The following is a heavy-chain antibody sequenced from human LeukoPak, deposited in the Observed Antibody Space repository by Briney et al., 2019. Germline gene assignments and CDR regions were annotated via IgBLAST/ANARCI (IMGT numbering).Heavy chain of an antibody. J-gene: IGHJ4*02. V-gene: IGHV3-30*14. CDR3: ARVHDATGYSHYFDS. D-gene: IGHD3-9*01. CDR1: GLTFSTYP. Sequence: GGSLRLSCEASGLTFSTYPMHWVRQAPDKGLEWVAMISHHGSNEYYADSVKGRFTISRDNSKNTLYLQMNNPRVEDTAIYYCARVHDATGYSHYFDSWGQGTLVTVSS. CDR2: ISHHGSNE.